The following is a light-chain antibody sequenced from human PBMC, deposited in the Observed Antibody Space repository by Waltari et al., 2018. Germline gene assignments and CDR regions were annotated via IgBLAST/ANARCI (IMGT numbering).Light chain of an antibody. CDR2: DDI. J-gene: IGLJ2*01. CDR3: QVWDIDSDPSVV. Sequence: SYVLTQPPSVSVAPGRTARLTCGGNNIGTKTAHWYQQKPGQAPVMVVYDDIDRPSGLPWLFSGSNSGNTATLIINRVEAGDEADYYCQVWDIDSDPSVVFGGGTKLTVL. CDR1: NIGTKT. V-gene: IGLV3-21*03.